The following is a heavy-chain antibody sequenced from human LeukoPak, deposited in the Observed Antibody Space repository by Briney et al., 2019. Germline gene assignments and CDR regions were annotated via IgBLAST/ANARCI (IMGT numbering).Heavy chain of an antibody. J-gene: IGHJ4*02. CDR1: GFTFSSYG. CDR3: ARETGSAVGSTDFDY. Sequence: GGSLRLSCAASGFTFSSYGMHWVRQAPGKGLEWVAVISYDGSNKYYADSVKGRFTISRDNSKNTLYLQMNSLRAEDTAAYYCARETGSAVGSTDFDYWGQGTLVTVSS. D-gene: IGHD4-17*01. V-gene: IGHV3-30*03. CDR2: ISYDGSNK.